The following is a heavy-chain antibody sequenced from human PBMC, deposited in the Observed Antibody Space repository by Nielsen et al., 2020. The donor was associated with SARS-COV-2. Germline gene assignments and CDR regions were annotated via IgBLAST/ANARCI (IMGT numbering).Heavy chain of an antibody. J-gene: IGHJ4*02. D-gene: IGHD6-13*01. Sequence: SVKVSCKPSGDTFTTYYMHWVRQAPGQGLEWMGIINPSGGSTSSAQKFQGRVTMTRDTSTSTLYMELSSLRSEDTAVYYCARALAAANSYYFDYWGQGTLVTVSS. CDR3: ARALAAANSYYFDY. CDR1: GDTFTTYY. V-gene: IGHV1-46*01. CDR2: INPSGGST.